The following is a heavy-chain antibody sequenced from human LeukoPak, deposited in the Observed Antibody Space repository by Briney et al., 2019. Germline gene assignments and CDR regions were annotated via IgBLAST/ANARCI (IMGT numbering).Heavy chain of an antibody. CDR1: GGTFSSYA. J-gene: IGHJ1*01. CDR3: AVTAIYDSSGTMGYFQH. CDR2: IIPILGIA. V-gene: IGHV1-69*04. D-gene: IGHD3-22*01. Sequence: GASVKVSCKASGGTFSSYAISWVRQAPGRGLEWMGRIIPILGIANYAQKFQGRVTITADKSTSTAYMELSSLRSEDTAVYYCAVTAIYDSSGTMGYFQHWGQGTLVTVSS.